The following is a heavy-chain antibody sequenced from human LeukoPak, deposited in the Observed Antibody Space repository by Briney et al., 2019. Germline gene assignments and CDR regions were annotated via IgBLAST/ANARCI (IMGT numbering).Heavy chain of an antibody. J-gene: IGHJ4*02. V-gene: IGHV3-53*01. D-gene: IGHD6-19*01. Sequence: GGSLRLSCAASGFTVSSNYMSWVRQAPGKGLEWVSVINSGDSTYYADSVKGRFTISRDNSKNTLYLQMNSLRAEDTAVYYCARWRAGIAVAVDYWGQGTLVTVFS. CDR2: INSGDST. CDR3: ARWRAGIAVAVDY. CDR1: GFTVSSNY.